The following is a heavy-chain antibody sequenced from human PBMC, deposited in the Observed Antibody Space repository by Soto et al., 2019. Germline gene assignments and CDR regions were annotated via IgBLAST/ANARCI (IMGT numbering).Heavy chain of an antibody. CDR1: GYTLTELS. D-gene: IGHD6-19*01. J-gene: IGHJ3*02. CDR3: ATDLQPPEYSSGLKDDAFDI. Sequence: QVQLVQSGAEVQKPGASVKVSCKVSGYTLTELSMHWVRQAPGKGLEWMGGVDPEDGETIYAQKSQGRVTMTEDTSTDTAYMELSSLRSEDTAVYYCATDLQPPEYSSGLKDDAFDIWGQGTMVTVSS. V-gene: IGHV1-24*01. CDR2: VDPEDGET.